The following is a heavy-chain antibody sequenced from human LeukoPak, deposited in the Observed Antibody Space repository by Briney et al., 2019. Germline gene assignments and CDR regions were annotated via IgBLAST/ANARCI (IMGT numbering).Heavy chain of an antibody. CDR1: GYSISSGYY. D-gene: IGHD3-3*01. CDR2: IYHSGST. J-gene: IGHJ4*02. V-gene: IGHV4-38-2*02. Sequence: TSETLSLTCTVSGYSISSGYYWGWIRQPPGKGLEWIGSIYHSGSTYYNPSLKSRVTISVDTSKNQFSLKLSSVTAADTAVYYCARTSRNYDFWSGYPWYFDYWGQGTLVTVSS. CDR3: ARTSRNYDFWSGYPWYFDY.